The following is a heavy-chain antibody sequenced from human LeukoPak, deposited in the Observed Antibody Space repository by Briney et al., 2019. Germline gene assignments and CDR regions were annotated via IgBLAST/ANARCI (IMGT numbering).Heavy chain of an antibody. J-gene: IGHJ5*02. CDR2: MNPNSGNT. CDR1: GYTFTSYD. D-gene: IGHD7-27*01. Sequence: GASVRVSCKASGYTFTSYDINWVRQATGQGLEWMGWMNPNSGNTGYAQKFQGRVTITRNTSISTAYMELSSLRSEDTAVYYCARGENGDQGDNWFDPWGQGTLVTVSS. V-gene: IGHV1-8*03. CDR3: ARGENGDQGDNWFDP.